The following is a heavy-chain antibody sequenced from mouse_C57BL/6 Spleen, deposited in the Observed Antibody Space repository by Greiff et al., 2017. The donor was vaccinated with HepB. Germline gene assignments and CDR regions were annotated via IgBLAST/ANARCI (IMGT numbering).Heavy chain of an antibody. J-gene: IGHJ2*01. Sequence: QVTLKESGPGILQPSQSLSLTCSFSGFSLSTFGMGVGWIRQPSGKGLEWLAHIWWDDDKYYHPALKSRLIIFKDTSKNQVFLKIANVDTADTATYYGARMEATGEGLYYFDYWGQGTTLTVSS. V-gene: IGHV8-8*01. CDR2: IWWDDDK. CDR1: GFSLSTFGMG. CDR3: ARMEATGEGLYYFDY. D-gene: IGHD3-2*02.